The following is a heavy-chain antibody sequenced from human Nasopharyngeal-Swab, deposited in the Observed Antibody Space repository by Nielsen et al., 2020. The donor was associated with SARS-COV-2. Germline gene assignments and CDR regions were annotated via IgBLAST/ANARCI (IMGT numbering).Heavy chain of an antibody. CDR1: GFSLSTSRMC. V-gene: IGHV2-70*11. CDR3: ARISSGWYKGDYFDY. CDR2: IDWDDDK. D-gene: IGHD6-19*01. Sequence: SGPTLVKPTQTLTLTFTFSGFSLSTSRMCVSWIRQPPGKALEWLARIDWDDDKYYSTSLKTRLTISKDTSKNQVVLTMTNMDPVDTATYYCARISSGWYKGDYFDYWGQGTLVTVSS. J-gene: IGHJ4*02.